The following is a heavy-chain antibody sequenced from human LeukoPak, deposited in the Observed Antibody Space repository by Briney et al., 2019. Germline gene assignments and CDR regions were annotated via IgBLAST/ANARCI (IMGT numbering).Heavy chain of an antibody. CDR2: ISSSSSYI. CDR3: ARQEKAAVDY. D-gene: IGHD2-15*01. CDR1: GFTFSSYS. J-gene: IGHJ4*02. V-gene: IGHV3-21*01. Sequence: AGGSLRLSCAASGFTFSSYSMNWVRQAPGKGLEWVSSISSSSSYIYYADSVKGRFTISRDNAKNSLYLQMNSLRAEDTAVYYCARQEKAAVDYWGQGTLVTVSS.